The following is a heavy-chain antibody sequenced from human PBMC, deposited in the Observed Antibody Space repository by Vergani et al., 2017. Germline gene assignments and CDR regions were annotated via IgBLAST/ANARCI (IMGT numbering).Heavy chain of an antibody. CDR1: GFTFSSYA. CDR3: ASSLYYDSSSSIPLPPSY. CDR2: ISSNGGST. J-gene: IGHJ4*02. Sequence: VQLVESGGGLVQPGGSLRLSCSASGFTFSSYAMHWVRQAPGKGLEYVSAISSNGGSTYYADSVKGRFTISRDNSKKSLYLQMNSLRAEDTAVYYCASSLYYDSSSSIPLPPSYWGQGTLVTVSS. V-gene: IGHV3-64*04. D-gene: IGHD3-22*01.